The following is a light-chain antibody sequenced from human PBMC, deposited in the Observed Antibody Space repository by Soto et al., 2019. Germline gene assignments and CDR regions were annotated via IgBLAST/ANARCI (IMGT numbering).Light chain of an antibody. CDR2: AAS. CDR1: QSITTY. V-gene: IGKV1-39*01. CDR3: QQCYSSPRT. Sequence: DIQMTQSPSTLSASVGDRVTITCRASQSITTYVNWYQQKLGKAPTLLIYAASSLQSGVPSRFSGSGSGTDFTLTISSLQHEDFATYFCQQCYSSPRTFGQGTKVDIK. J-gene: IGKJ1*01.